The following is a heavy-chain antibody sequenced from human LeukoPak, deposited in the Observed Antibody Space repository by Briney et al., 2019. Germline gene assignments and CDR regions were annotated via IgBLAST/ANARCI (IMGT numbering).Heavy chain of an antibody. CDR2: IKLDGSEK. V-gene: IGHV3-7*03. CDR1: GFTFSTYW. D-gene: IGHD3-3*01. CDR3: ARDQYDTWSRRGNFDS. J-gene: IGHJ4*02. Sequence: GGSLRLSCSASGFTFSTYWMSWVRQAPGKGLEWVANIKLDGSEKNYVDSVKGRFTISRDNTKNSLYLQMNSLRAEDTAVFYCARDQYDTWSRRGNFDSWGQGTLVIVSS.